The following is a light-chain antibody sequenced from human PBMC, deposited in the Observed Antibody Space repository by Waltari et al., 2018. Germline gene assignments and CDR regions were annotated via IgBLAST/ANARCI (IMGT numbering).Light chain of an antibody. Sequence: QLVLTQSPSASASLGASVKLTCTLRSGHSHNAVPWHQQPPDKGPRYLMKLTPDGSHIRGDGIPVRFSGSSSGAERFLIISSLQFDDEADYYCQTWGSGIWVFGGGTRLTVL. V-gene: IGLV4-69*01. CDR1: SGHSHNA. CDR3: QTWGSGIWV. J-gene: IGLJ3*02. CDR2: LTPDGSH.